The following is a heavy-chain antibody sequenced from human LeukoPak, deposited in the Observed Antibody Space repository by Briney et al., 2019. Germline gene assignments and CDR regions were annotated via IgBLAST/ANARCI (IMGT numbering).Heavy chain of an antibody. J-gene: IGHJ4*02. CDR3: ARGGIAARFAY. V-gene: IGHV3-30-3*01. D-gene: IGHD6-6*01. CDR1: GFTFAIYA. CDR2: ISYDGNNK. Sequence: GGSLRLSCAASGFTFAIYAMHWVRQAPGKGLEWVAVISYDGNNKYYADSVKGRSTISRDNSKNTLYLQMNSLRVEDTAVYYCARGGIAARFAYWGQGTLVTVSS.